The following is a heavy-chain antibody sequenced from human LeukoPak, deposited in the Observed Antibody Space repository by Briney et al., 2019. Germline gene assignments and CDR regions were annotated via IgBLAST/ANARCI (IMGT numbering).Heavy chain of an antibody. Sequence: GGSLRLSCAASGFTFSSYWMSWVRQAPGKGLEWVANIKQDGSEKYYVDSVKGRFTISRDNAKNSLYLQMNSLRAEDTAVYYCARKGYCSSTSCSNYYGMDVWGKGTTVTVSS. J-gene: IGHJ6*04. CDR2: IKQDGSEK. CDR1: GFTFSSYW. D-gene: IGHD2-2*01. V-gene: IGHV3-7*03. CDR3: ARKGYCSSTSCSNYYGMDV.